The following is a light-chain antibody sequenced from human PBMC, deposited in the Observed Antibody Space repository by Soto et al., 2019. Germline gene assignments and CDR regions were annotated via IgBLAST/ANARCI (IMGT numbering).Light chain of an antibody. J-gene: IGKJ2*01. CDR3: QQYKNWSPEA. Sequence: EIVMTQSPATLSVSPGERATLSCRASQSVTTNLAWYQQKPGQAPRLLIYGASTRATGVPARFSGSGSGTDFTLTITSLQSEDFAVYFCQQYKNWSPEAFGQGTKLEIK. CDR1: QSVTTN. CDR2: GAS. V-gene: IGKV3-15*01.